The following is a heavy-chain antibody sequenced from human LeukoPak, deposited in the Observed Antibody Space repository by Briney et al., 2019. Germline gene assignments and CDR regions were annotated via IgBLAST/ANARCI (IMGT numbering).Heavy chain of an antibody. V-gene: IGHV3-21*01. D-gene: IGHD3-10*01. CDR1: GFTFSSYS. J-gene: IGHJ4*02. Sequence: GGSLRLSCAASGFTFSSYSMNWVRQAPGKGLEWVSSISSSSSYIYYADSVKGRFTISRDNAKNSLYLQMNSLRAEDTAVYYCAKTQYRYYYASGSYYNPFDYWGQGTLVTVSS. CDR2: ISSSSSYI. CDR3: AKTQYRYYYASGSYYNPFDY.